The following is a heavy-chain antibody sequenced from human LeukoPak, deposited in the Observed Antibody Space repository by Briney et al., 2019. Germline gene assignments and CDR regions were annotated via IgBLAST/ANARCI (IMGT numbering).Heavy chain of an antibody. D-gene: IGHD3-22*01. Sequence: SVKVSCKASGGTFSSYAISWVRPAPGQGLEWMGRIIPILGIANYAQKFQGRVTITADKSTSTAYMELSSLRSEDTAVYYCARHSSGYPFDYWGQGTLVTVSS. CDR1: GGTFSSYA. CDR3: ARHSSGYPFDY. J-gene: IGHJ4*02. V-gene: IGHV1-69*04. CDR2: IIPILGIA.